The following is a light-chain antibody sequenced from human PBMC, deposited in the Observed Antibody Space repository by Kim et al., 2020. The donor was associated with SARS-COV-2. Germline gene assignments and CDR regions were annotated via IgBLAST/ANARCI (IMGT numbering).Light chain of an antibody. Sequence: RVTISCTGSSSNFGAGYAVHWYQQLPGTAPKLLIYGNNNRPSGVPDRFSGSKSGTSASLAITGLQAEDEADYFCQSYDSSLSGVVFGGGTQLTVL. CDR1: SSNFGAGYA. V-gene: IGLV1-40*01. J-gene: IGLJ3*02. CDR2: GNN. CDR3: QSYDSSLSGVV.